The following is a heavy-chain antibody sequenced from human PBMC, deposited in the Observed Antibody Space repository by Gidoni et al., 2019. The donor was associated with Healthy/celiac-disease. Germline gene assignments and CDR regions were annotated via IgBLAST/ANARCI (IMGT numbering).Heavy chain of an antibody. D-gene: IGHD2-15*01. J-gene: IGHJ6*02. CDR3: ARPQLYCSGGSCFGTYYYGMDV. CDR1: GYTFTSYA. CDR2: INTNTGNP. V-gene: IGHV7-4-1*02. Sequence: QVQLVQSGSALKHPGASVKVSCKASGYTFTSYALHWLLQAPGQGLEWMGWINTNTGNPTYAKGFTGRFVFSLDNSVSTEYLQSSSLKAEDTAVYYCARPQLYCSGGSCFGTYYYGMDVWGQGTTVTVSS.